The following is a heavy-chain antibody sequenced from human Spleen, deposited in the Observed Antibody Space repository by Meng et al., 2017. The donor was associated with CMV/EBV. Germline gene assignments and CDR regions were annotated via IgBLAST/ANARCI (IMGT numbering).Heavy chain of an antibody. CDR2: IIPDVGTP. CDR1: GDTFINNA. J-gene: IGHJ6*02. Sequence: SVKVSCKASGDTFINNAISWVRQAPGQRPEWMGGIIPDVGTPDYAENFQGRVTMTTDESTSTAYMEMGSLRSDDTAVYYCATGGYDGSYYYGLEVWGQGTTVTVSS. D-gene: IGHD5-12*01. CDR3: ATGGYDGSYYYGLEV. V-gene: IGHV1-69*05.